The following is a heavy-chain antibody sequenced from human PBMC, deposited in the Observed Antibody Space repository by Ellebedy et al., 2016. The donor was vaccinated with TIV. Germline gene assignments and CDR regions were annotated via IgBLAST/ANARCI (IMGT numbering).Heavy chain of an antibody. J-gene: IGHJ4*02. D-gene: IGHD5-24*01. CDR3: ARDISTEDGYGSGGGY. CDR2: FDPEDGET. V-gene: IGHV1-24*01. CDR1: GYTLTELS. Sequence: ASVKVSCXVSGYTLTELSMHWVRQAPGKGLEWMGGFDPEDGETIYAQKFQGRVTMTEDTSTDTAYMELSSLRSEDTAVYYCARDISTEDGYGSGGGYWGQGTLVTVSS.